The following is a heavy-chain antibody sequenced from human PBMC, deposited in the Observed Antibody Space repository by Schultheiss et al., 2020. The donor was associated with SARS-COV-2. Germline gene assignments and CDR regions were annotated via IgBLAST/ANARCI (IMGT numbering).Heavy chain of an antibody. Sequence: GGSLRLSCAASGFTFSSYGMHWVRQAPGKGLEWVAVISYDGSNKYYADSVKGRFTISRDNSKNTLYLQMNSLRAEDTAVYYCTSPTSGSYYFDYWGQGTLVTVSS. V-gene: IGHV3-30*03. CDR1: GFTFSSYG. J-gene: IGHJ4*02. CDR3: TSPTSGSYYFDY. D-gene: IGHD1-26*01. CDR2: ISYDGSNK.